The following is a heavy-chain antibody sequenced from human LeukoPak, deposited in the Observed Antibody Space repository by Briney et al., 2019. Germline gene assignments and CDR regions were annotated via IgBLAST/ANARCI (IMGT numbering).Heavy chain of an antibody. V-gene: IGHV3-53*01. D-gene: IGHD3-22*01. CDR2: IYSGGNT. Sequence: PGGSLRLSCAASGFTVSNNYMNWVRQAPGKGLEWVSIIYSGGNTYYADSVKGRFTISRDNSKNTLYLQISSLRAEDTAVYFCAREYYYDSSGYPSHFDYWGQGTLVTVSS. CDR3: AREYYYDSSGYPSHFDY. J-gene: IGHJ4*02. CDR1: GFTVSNNY.